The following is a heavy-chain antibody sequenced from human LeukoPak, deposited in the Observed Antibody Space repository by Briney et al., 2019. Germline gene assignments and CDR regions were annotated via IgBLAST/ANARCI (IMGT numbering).Heavy chain of an antibody. CDR3: ATFVGIAAG. CDR1: GFTFSSTW. J-gene: IGHJ4*02. D-gene: IGHD6-13*01. Sequence: GGSLSLSCAVSGFTFSSTWMYWVRQAPGKGLVWVSRISSDGSSATYADSVKGRFTISRDNAKNTLYLQMNSLRAEDTAVYYCATFVGIAAGWGQGTLVTVSS. CDR2: ISSDGSSA. V-gene: IGHV3-74*01.